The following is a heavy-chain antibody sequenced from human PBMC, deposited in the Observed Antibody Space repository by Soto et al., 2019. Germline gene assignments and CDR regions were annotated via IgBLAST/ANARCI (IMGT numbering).Heavy chain of an antibody. CDR2: IYYSGST. D-gene: IGHD4-17*01. Sequence: SETLSLTCTVSGGSISSGGYYWSWIRQHPGKGLEWIGYIYYSGSTYYNPSLKSRVTISVDTSKNQFSLKLSSVTAADTAVYYCARVDDYGDYTGHWYFDLWGRGTLVTVSS. CDR3: ARVDDYGDYTGHWYFDL. CDR1: GGSISSGGYY. J-gene: IGHJ2*01. V-gene: IGHV4-31*03.